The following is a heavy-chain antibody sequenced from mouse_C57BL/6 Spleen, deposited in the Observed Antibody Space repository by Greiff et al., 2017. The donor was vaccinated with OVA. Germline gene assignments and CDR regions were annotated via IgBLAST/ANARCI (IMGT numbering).Heavy chain of an antibody. CDR3: ARLITTVVAQSYWYFDV. Sequence: QVQLQQPGAELVKPGASVKLSCKASGYTFTSYWMHWVKQRPGQGLEWIGMIHPNSGSTNYNEKFKSKATLTVDKSSSTAYMQLSSLTSEDSAVYYCARLITTVVAQSYWYFDVWGTGTTVTVSS. D-gene: IGHD1-1*01. CDR2: IHPNSGST. J-gene: IGHJ1*03. V-gene: IGHV1-64*01. CDR1: GYTFTSYW.